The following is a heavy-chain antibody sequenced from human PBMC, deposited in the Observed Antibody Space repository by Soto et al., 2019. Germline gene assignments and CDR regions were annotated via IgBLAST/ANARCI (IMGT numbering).Heavy chain of an antibody. V-gene: IGHV4-39*01. CDR3: ARQYDFGSGSYYNRPFYV. Sequence: SETLSLTCTVSGGSISSSSYYWGWIRQPPGKGLEWIGSIYYSGNTYYNPSLKSRVTISVDTAKNQFSLKLSSVTAADTAVYYCARQYDFGSGSYYNRPFYVWGKGTLVTVSS. CDR2: IYYSGNT. J-gene: IGHJ4*02. CDR1: GGSISSSSYY. D-gene: IGHD3-10*01.